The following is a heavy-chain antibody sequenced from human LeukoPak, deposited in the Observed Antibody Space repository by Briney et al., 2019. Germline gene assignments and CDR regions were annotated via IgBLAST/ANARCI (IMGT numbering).Heavy chain of an antibody. J-gene: IGHJ5*02. CDR1: GYTFTGYY. V-gene: IGHV1-2*02. Sequence: GASVKVSCKVSGYTFTGYYMHWVRQAPGQGLEWMGWINPNSGETNSALKFQDRVTVTRDTSISTAYMELSRLRSDDTAVYYCAPYDYVWRSFRPWGQETLVPVSS. D-gene: IGHD3-16*02. CDR3: APYDYVWRSFRP. CDR2: INPNSGET.